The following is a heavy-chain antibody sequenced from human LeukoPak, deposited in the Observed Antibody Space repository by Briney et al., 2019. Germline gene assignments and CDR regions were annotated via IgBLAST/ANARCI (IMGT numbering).Heavy chain of an antibody. D-gene: IGHD1-1*01. Sequence: SETLSLTCAVYGGSFSGYYWSWIRQPPGKGLEWIGEINHSGSTNYNPSLKSRVTISVDTSKNQFSLKLSSVTAADTAVYYCASWTATTGFDYWGQGTLVTVSS. V-gene: IGHV4-34*01. CDR3: ASWTATTGFDY. CDR2: INHSGST. J-gene: IGHJ4*02. CDR1: GGSFSGYY.